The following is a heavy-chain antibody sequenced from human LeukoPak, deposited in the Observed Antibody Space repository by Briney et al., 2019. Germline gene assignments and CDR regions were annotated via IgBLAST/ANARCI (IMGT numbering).Heavy chain of an antibody. CDR1: GGSISSYY. Sequence: SETLPLTCTVSGGSISSYYWSWIRQPPGKGLEWSGYIYYSGSTNYNPSLKSRVTISVDTSKNQFSLKLSSVTAADTAVYYCARTPIVVVPMYYYYYGMDVWGQGTTVTVSS. D-gene: IGHD2-2*01. J-gene: IGHJ6*02. V-gene: IGHV4-59*01. CDR2: IYYSGST. CDR3: ARTPIVVVPMYYYYYGMDV.